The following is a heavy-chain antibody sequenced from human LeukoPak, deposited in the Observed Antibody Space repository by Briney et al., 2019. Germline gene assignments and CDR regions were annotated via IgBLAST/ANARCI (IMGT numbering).Heavy chain of an antibody. Sequence: PGGSLRLSCAASGFTFSSYWMSWVRQAPGKGLEWVANIKQDGSEKYYVDSVKGRFTISRDNAKNSLYLQMNSLRAEDTAVYYCARDHSSDIVAAAAPYDAFDIWGQGTMVTVSS. J-gene: IGHJ3*02. CDR1: GFTFSSYW. D-gene: IGHD6-13*01. CDR3: ARDHSSDIVAAAAPYDAFDI. CDR2: IKQDGSEK. V-gene: IGHV3-7*01.